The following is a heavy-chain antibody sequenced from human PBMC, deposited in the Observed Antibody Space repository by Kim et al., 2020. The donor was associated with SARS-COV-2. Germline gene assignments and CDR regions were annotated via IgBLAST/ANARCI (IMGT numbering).Heavy chain of an antibody. CDR3: ARGRYCSGGSCSAWFDP. V-gene: IGHV1-46*01. CDR1: GYTFTSYY. Sequence: ASVKVSCKASGYTFTSYYMHWVRQAPGQGLEWMGIINPSGGSTSYAQKYQGRVTMTRDTSTSTGYMELSSLSSEHTAVYYCARGRYCSGGSCSAWFDPWGQGTLVTDSS. CDR2: INPSGGST. D-gene: IGHD2-15*01. J-gene: IGHJ5*02.